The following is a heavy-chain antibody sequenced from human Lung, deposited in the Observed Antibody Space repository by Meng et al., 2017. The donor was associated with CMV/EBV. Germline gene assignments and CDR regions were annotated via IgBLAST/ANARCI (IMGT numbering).Heavy chain of an antibody. CDR1: GHSISSDYF. J-gene: IGHJ6*02. V-gene: IGHV4-38-2*01. D-gene: IGHD2-2*01. Sequence: SETXSLXCRVSGHSISSDYFWGWVRQPPGKGLEWNGIYDGGSTYYSPSLKSRIVISVDTSGTQFSLTLSSVTAADTAVYYCVRHIIVVPARGYGVDVWGQGTTVTVSS. CDR3: VRHIIVVPARGYGVDV. CDR2: IYDGGST.